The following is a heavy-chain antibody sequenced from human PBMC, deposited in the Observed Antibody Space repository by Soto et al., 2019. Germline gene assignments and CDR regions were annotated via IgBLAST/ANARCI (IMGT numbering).Heavy chain of an antibody. CDR3: ARAPREYGSGSYSWFDP. CDR1: GGSISSGGYY. D-gene: IGHD3-10*01. CDR2: IYYSGST. V-gene: IGHV4-31*03. Sequence: QVQLQESGPGLVKPSQTLSLTCTVSGGSISSGGYYWSWIRQHPGKGLEWIGYIYYSGSTYYNPSLTSRVTISVDTSKNQFSLKLSSVTAADTAVYYCARAPREYGSGSYSWFDPWGQGTLVTVSS. J-gene: IGHJ5*02.